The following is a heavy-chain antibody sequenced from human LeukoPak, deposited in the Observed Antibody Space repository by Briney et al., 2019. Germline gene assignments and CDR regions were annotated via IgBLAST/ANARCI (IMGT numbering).Heavy chain of an antibody. J-gene: IGHJ5*02. V-gene: IGHV1-69*05. CDR1: GGTFSGYA. CDR2: IIPIFGTA. CDR3: ARDRIAAYQNWFDP. Sequence: ASVKVSCKASGGTFSGYAISWVRQAPGQGLEWMGGIIPIFGTANYAQKFQGRVTITTDESTSTAYMELSSLRSEDTAVYYCARDRIAAYQNWFDPWGQGTLVTVSS. D-gene: IGHD6-6*01.